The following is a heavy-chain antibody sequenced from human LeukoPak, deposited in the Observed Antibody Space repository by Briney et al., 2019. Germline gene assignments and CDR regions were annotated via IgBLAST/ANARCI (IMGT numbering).Heavy chain of an antibody. Sequence: GASVKVSCKASGYTFTGYYMHWARQAPGQGLEWMGWINPNSGGTNYAQKFQGRVTMTRDTSISTAYMELSRLRSDDTAVYYCARDYYDSSGYHQFDYWGQGTLVTVSS. CDR3: ARDYYDSSGYHQFDY. CDR1: GYTFTGYY. V-gene: IGHV1-2*02. D-gene: IGHD3-22*01. J-gene: IGHJ4*02. CDR2: INPNSGGT.